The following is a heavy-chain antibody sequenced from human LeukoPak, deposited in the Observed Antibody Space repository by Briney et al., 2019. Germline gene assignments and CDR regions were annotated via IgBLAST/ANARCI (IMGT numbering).Heavy chain of an antibody. J-gene: IGHJ4*02. CDR2: IKQDGSET. CDR3: TRENSGSLSLEY. Sequence: GGSLGLPCAASGYTFSIYWMNWVRQAPGKGLEWVASIKQDGSETYYMESVQGRFTISRDNDMNFLYLQLSSLRAEDTAVYYCTRENSGSLSLEYWGQGTLVTVSS. CDR1: GYTFSIYW. D-gene: IGHD1-26*01. V-gene: IGHV3-7*01.